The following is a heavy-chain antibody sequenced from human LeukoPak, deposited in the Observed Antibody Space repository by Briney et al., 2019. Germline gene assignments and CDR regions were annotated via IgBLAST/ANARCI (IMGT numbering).Heavy chain of an antibody. CDR2: IYYSGST. CDR3: ARAVFSYCSGGSCPYFDY. J-gene: IGHJ4*02. D-gene: IGHD2-15*01. V-gene: IGHV4-61*05. Sequence: SDTLSLTCIISDDSISSSTYYWGWIRQPPGKGLEWIGYIYYSGSTNYNPSLKSRVTISVHTSKNQFSLKLSSVTAADTAVYYCARAVFSYCSGGSCPYFDYWGQGTLVTVSS. CDR1: DDSISSSTYY.